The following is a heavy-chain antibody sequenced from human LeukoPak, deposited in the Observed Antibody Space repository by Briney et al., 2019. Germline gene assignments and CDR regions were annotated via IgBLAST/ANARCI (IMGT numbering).Heavy chain of an antibody. CDR2: IYYSGST. D-gene: IGHD6-19*01. CDR3: ARSSGWYSAWFDP. Sequence: SETLSLTCTVSGGSISSSSYYWGWIRQPPGKGLEWIGSIYYSGSTYYNPSLKSRVTISVDTSKNQFSLKLSSVTAADTAVYYCARSSGWYSAWFDPWGQGTLVTVSS. CDR1: GGSISSSSYY. V-gene: IGHV4-39*07. J-gene: IGHJ5*02.